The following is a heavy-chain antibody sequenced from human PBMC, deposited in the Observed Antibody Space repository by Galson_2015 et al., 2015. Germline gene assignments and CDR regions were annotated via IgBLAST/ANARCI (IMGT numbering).Heavy chain of an antibody. D-gene: IGHD4-17*01. CDR2: ISYDGSNK. Sequence: RLSCAASGFTFSSYAMHWVRQAPGKGLEWVAVISYDGSNKYYADSVKGRFTISRDNSKNTLYLQMNSLRAEDTAVYYCARVGVTTLDWGQGTLVTVSS. CDR3: ARVGVTTLD. CDR1: GFTFSSYA. J-gene: IGHJ4*02. V-gene: IGHV3-30*01.